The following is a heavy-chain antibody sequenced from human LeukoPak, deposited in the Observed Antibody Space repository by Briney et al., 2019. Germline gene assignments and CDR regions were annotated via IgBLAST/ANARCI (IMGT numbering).Heavy chain of an antibody. CDR2: ISAYNGST. CDR3: ARGGSRFLEWLSDRSDAFDI. V-gene: IGHV1-18*01. J-gene: IGHJ3*02. Sequence: ASVKVSCKASGYTFTSYGISWVRQAPGQGLEWMGWISAYNGSTNYAQKLQGRVTMTTDTSTSTAYVELRSLRSDDTAVYYCARGGSRFLEWLSDRSDAFDIWGQGTMVTVSS. D-gene: IGHD3-3*01. CDR1: GYTFTSYG.